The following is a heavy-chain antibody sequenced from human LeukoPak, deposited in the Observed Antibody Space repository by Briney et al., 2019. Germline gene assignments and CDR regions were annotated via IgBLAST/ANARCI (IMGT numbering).Heavy chain of an antibody. J-gene: IGHJ4*02. CDR2: ISGSGAHT. Sequence: GGSLRLSCIASGFTFSGDAMNWIRQVPGKGLEWVSAISGSGAHTFYADSVEGRFTVSRDNFNDTLYLQMNSLRVDDTAIYYCARDWFNDYWGQGTLVTASS. CDR1: GFTFSGDA. CDR3: ARDWFNDY. V-gene: IGHV3-23*01. D-gene: IGHD3-9*01.